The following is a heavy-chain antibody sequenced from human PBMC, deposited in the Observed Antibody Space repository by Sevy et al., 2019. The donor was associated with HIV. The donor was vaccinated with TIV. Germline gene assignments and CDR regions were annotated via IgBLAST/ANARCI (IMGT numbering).Heavy chain of an antibody. CDR1: GFTFSSYA. Sequence: GGSLRLSCAASGFTFSSYAMHWVRQAPGKGLECVAVISYDGSNKYYADSVKGRFTISRDNSKNTLYLQMNSLRAEDTAVYYCARDGARQGVVVAASWFDPWGQGTLVTVSS. V-gene: IGHV3-30-3*01. CDR2: ISYDGSNK. D-gene: IGHD2-15*01. CDR3: ARDGARQGVVVAASWFDP. J-gene: IGHJ5*02.